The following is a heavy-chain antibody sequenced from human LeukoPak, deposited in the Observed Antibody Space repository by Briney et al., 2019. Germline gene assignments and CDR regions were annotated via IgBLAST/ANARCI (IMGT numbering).Heavy chain of an antibody. Sequence: GGSLRLSCSASGFTFSDYDMNWVRQAPGKGLEWVSSISYLSSHVYYGDSVKGRFSISRDNAKNSLYLQMNSLGAEDTAIYYCGRAIPPLRTSSAGDLWGQGILVTVSS. CDR1: GFTFSDYD. D-gene: IGHD3-16*01. J-gene: IGHJ4*02. CDR3: GRAIPPLRTSSAGDL. CDR2: ISYLSSHV. V-gene: IGHV3-21*01.